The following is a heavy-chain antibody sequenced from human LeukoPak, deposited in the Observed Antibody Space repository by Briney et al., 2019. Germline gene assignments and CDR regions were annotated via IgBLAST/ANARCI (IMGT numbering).Heavy chain of an antibody. CDR1: GFTFSSYS. V-gene: IGHV3-21*01. Sequence: PGGSLRLSCAASGFTFSSYSMNWVRQAPGKGLEWVSSISSSSSYIYYADSVKGRFTISRDNSKNTLYLQMNSLRAEDTAVYYCARSKGGAFDIWGQGTMVTVSS. CDR2: ISSSSSYI. CDR3: ARSKGGAFDI. D-gene: IGHD3-16*01. J-gene: IGHJ3*02.